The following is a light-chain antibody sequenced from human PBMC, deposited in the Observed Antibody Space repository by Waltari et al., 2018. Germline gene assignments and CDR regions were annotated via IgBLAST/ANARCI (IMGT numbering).Light chain of an antibody. V-gene: IGKV3-20*01. Sequence: EIVLTQSPDTLSLSPGERATLSCRASQSVSSDSLAWYQQKHGQAPRLLIYGASSRATGIPDRFSGSGSGTDFTLTVSRLEPEDFAVYYCQQYGSSFTFGPGTKVDIK. J-gene: IGKJ3*01. CDR1: QSVSSDS. CDR3: QQYGSSFT. CDR2: GAS.